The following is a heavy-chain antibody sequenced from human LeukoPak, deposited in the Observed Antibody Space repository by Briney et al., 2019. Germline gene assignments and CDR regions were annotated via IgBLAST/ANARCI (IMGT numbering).Heavy chain of an antibody. D-gene: IGHD3-22*01. J-gene: IGHJ3*02. Sequence: GASVKVSCKASGYTFTSYDINWVRQATGQGLEWMGWMNPNSGNTGYAQKFQGRVTITRNTSISTAYMELSSLRSEDTAVYYRASPAAEYYYDSSDAFDIWGQGTMVTVSS. CDR1: GYTFTSYD. CDR3: ASPAAEYYYDSSDAFDI. CDR2: MNPNSGNT. V-gene: IGHV1-8*03.